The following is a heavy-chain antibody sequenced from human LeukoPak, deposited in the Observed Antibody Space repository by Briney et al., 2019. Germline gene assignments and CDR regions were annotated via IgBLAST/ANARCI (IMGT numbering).Heavy chain of an antibody. CDR2: ISWNSGST. CDR1: GFTFDDYA. J-gene: IGHJ4*02. D-gene: IGHD6-13*01. V-gene: IGHV3-9*01. CDR3: AKDYGIAAAGTLDY. Sequence: PGGSLRLSCAASGFTFDDYAMHWVRQAPGKGLEWVSGISWNSGSTGYADSVKGRFTISRDNAKNSLYLQMNSLRAEDTALYYCAKDYGIAAAGTLDYWGQGTLVTVPS.